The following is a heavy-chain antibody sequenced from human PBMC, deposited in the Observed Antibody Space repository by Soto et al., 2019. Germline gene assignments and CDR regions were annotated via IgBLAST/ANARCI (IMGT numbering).Heavy chain of an antibody. J-gene: IGHJ4*02. V-gene: IGHV5-51*01. Sequence: GESLKISCKGSGYSFTSYWIGWVRQMPGKGLEWMGIIYPGDSDTRYSPSFQGQVTISADKSIGTAYLQWSSLKASDTAMYYCARHLTNNTAHFDYWGQGTLVTGS. D-gene: IGHD5-18*01. CDR2: IYPGDSDT. CDR3: ARHLTNNTAHFDY. CDR1: GYSFTSYW.